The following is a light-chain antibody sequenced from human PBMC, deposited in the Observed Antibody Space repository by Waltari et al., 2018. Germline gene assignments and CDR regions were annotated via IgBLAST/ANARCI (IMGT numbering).Light chain of an antibody. CDR3: CSYAGSAISM. V-gene: IGLV2-23*02. J-gene: IGLJ3*02. CDR2: DVN. CDR1: TSDIGKYNL. Sequence: QSALTQTASVSGSPGLAITISCSGTTSDIGKYNLVSWYQQHPGKAPTLIIYDVNKRPSGVSNRFAGSKSGNTAFLTISGLQSADEADYYCCSYAGSAISMFGGGTKVTVL.